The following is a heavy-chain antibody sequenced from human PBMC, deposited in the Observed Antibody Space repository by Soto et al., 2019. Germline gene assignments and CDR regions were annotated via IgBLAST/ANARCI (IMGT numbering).Heavy chain of an antibody. CDR3: ARERPSADFWSGYSYGLDV. Sequence: LRLSCAASGFGFSAYEMNWVRQAPGKGLEWVAYISSGGNTIYYADSVKGRFTISRDTGENTLFLQMNSLRDEDTAIYYCARERPSADFWSGYSYGLDVWGQGTTVTVSS. D-gene: IGHD3-3*01. V-gene: IGHV3-48*03. CDR2: ISSGGNTI. CDR1: GFGFSAYE. J-gene: IGHJ6*02.